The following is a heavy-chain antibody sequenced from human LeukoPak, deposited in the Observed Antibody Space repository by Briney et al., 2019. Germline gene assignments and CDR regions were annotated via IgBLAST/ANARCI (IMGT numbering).Heavy chain of an antibody. CDR3: AKGSSGWSRHYFDY. D-gene: IGHD6-19*01. Sequence: PGGSLRLSCAASGFTFSSYAMSWVRQAPGKGLEWVSAISGSGGSTYYADSVKGRFTISRDNSKNTLYLQVNSLRAEDTAVYYCAKGSSGWSRHYFDYWGQGTLVTVSS. CDR1: GFTFSSYA. J-gene: IGHJ4*02. CDR2: ISGSGGST. V-gene: IGHV3-23*01.